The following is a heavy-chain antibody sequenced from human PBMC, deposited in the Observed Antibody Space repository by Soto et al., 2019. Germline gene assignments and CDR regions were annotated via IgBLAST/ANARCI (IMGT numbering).Heavy chain of an antibody. D-gene: IGHD6-6*01. CDR1: GFTFGDYA. J-gene: IGHJ6*02. CDR2: IRSKAYGGTT. Sequence: SLRLSCTVSGFTFGDYAMSWVRRAPGKGLEWVGFIRSKAYGGTTEWAASVRCRFTFSRDDSKRIAYLQMNSLRTEDTCLYWCTRGTRPYGMDVWGQGTTVTVYS. CDR3: TRGTRPYGMDV. V-gene: IGHV3-49*04.